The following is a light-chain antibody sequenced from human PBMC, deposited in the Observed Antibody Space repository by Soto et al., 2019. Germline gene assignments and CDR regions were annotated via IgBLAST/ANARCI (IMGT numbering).Light chain of an antibody. CDR1: SSDVGDYNY. CDR3: SSYTSSSTLV. V-gene: IGLV2-14*01. Sequence: QSALTQPASVSGSPGQSITISCNGTSSDVGDYNYVSWYQQHPGKAPKLMIYDVSNRPSAVSNRFSGSKSGNTASLTISRLQAEDEADYYCSSYTSSSTLVFGGGTKLTVL. J-gene: IGLJ2*01. CDR2: DVS.